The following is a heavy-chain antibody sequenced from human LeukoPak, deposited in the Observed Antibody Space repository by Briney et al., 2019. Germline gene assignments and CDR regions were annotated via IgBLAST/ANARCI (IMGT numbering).Heavy chain of an antibody. J-gene: IGHJ1*01. D-gene: IGHD2-2*01. CDR3: ASARGYCGSAECYEYFQH. Sequence: PGGSLRLSCAASGFTVGTNSMSWVRQSPGKGLEWVSVIYSGGSTYYADSVNGRFTISRDNSRNTLLLQMNSLRAEDTALYYCASARGYCGSAECYEYFQHWGQGTLVTVSS. CDR1: GFTVGTNS. CDR2: IYSGGST. V-gene: IGHV3-53*01.